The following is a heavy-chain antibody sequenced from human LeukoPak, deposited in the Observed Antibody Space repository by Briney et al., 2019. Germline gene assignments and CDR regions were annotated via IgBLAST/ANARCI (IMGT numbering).Heavy chain of an antibody. CDR3: ARAGGLRIAVAPIDC. CDR2: LYSGGGT. Sequence: PGGSLRLSCAASGFAVSDSFMTWVRQAPGKGLEWVSVLYSGGGTFYADSVKGRFTISRDNSKNMLYLQMNSLRAEDTAVYYCARAGGLRIAVAPIDCWGQGTLVTVSS. CDR1: GFAVSDSF. J-gene: IGHJ4*02. D-gene: IGHD6-19*01. V-gene: IGHV3-53*01.